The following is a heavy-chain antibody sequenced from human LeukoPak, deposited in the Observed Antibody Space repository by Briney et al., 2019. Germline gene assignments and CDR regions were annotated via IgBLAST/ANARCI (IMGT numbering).Heavy chain of an antibody. J-gene: IGHJ3*02. D-gene: IGHD6-19*01. V-gene: IGHV3-7*05. CDR3: AKDILSEQWHDAFDI. CDR1: GFTFSNYW. Sequence: QPGGSLRLSCAASGFTFSNYWMSWVRQAPGKGLEWVANIKQDGSEIYYVDSVKGRFTISRDNSKNSLFLQMNSLRTEDTALYYCAKDILSEQWHDAFDIWGQGTMVTVSS. CDR2: IKQDGSEI.